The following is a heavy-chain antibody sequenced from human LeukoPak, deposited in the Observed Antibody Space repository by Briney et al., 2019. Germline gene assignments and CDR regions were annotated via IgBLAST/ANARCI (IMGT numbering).Heavy chain of an antibody. CDR1: GFTFSGYI. CDR3: ARDQWLDY. J-gene: IGHJ4*02. CDR2: IGTSGNTI. V-gene: IGHV3-48*01. Sequence: GGSLRLSCAASGFTFSGYIMNWVRQAPGKGLEWVSFIGTSGNTIYYADSVKGRFTVSSDNAKNALYLQMNSLTAEDTAVYYCARDQWLDYWGQGTLGTVSS. D-gene: IGHD5-24*01.